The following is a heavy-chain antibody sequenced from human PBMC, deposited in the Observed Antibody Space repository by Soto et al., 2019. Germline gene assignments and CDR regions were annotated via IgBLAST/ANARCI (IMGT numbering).Heavy chain of an antibody. D-gene: IGHD2-15*01. CDR1: GFTFSSYA. V-gene: IGHV3-23*01. CDR2: ISGSGGST. Sequence: LRLSCAASGFTFSSYAMSWVRQAPGKGLEWVSAISGSGGSTYYADSVKGRFTISRNNAKNTLYLQMNRLRAEDTAVYYCAKDQRDIVVVVAATLAFDIWGQGTMVTVSS. J-gene: IGHJ3*02. CDR3: AKDQRDIVVVVAATLAFDI.